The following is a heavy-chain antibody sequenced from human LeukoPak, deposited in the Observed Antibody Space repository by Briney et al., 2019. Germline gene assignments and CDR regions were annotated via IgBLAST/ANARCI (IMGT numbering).Heavy chain of an antibody. CDR2: INHSGST. Sequence: SETLSLTCAVYGGSFSGYYWSWIRQPPGRGLVWMGEINHSGSTNYNPYLKSRFTISVDTSKNQFSLKLSSVTAADTAVYYCARGGIQLWLNYWGQGTLVTVSS. CDR3: ARGGIQLWLNY. V-gene: IGHV4-34*01. J-gene: IGHJ4*02. D-gene: IGHD5-18*01. CDR1: GGSFSGYY.